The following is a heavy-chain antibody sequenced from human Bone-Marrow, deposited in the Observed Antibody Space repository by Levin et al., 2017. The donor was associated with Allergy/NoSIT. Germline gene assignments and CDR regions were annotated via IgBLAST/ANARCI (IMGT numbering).Heavy chain of an antibody. V-gene: IGHV3-49*03. Sequence: GGSLRLSCTASGFTFGDYAMSWFRQAPGKGLEWVGFIRSKAYGGTTEYAASVKGRFTISRDDSKSIAYLQMNSLKTEDTAVYYCTREYDYVWGSYRSYYYYGMDVWGQGTTVTVSS. D-gene: IGHD3-16*02. CDR3: TREYDYVWGSYRSYYYYGMDV. CDR1: GFTFGDYA. J-gene: IGHJ6*02. CDR2: IRSKAYGGTT.